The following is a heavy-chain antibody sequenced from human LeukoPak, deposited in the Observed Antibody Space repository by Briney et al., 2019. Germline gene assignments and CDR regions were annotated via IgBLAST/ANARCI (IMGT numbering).Heavy chain of an antibody. D-gene: IGHD5-12*01. J-gene: IGHJ6*02. CDR2: INHSGST. CDR3: ARLPRQGSGYDIGYYYYYGMDV. Sequence: PSETLSLTCTVSGGSISSSSYYWGWIRQPPGKGLEWIGEINHSGSTNYNPSLKSRVTISVDTSKNQFSLKLSSVTAADTAVYYCARLPRQGSGYDIGYYYYYGMDVWGQGTTVTVSS. CDR1: GGSISSSSYY. V-gene: IGHV4-39*07.